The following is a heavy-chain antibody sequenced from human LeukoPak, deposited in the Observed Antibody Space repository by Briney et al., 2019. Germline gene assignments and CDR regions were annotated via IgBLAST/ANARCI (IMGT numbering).Heavy chain of an antibody. CDR3: ARSRGGYGDYGNWFDP. D-gene: IGHD4-17*01. V-gene: IGHV4-59*01. CDR1: GGSISSFF. Sequence: SETLSLTCTVSGGSISSFFWNWIRQPPGKGLEWIGYIHYTGSTKDNASLKSRVITSVDTSNNQFSLMLSSVTAADTAVYYCARSRGGYGDYGNWFDPWGQGILVSVSS. J-gene: IGHJ5*02. CDR2: IHYTGST.